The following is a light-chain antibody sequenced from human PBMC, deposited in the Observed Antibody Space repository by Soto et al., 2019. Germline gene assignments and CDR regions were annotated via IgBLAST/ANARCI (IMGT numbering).Light chain of an antibody. J-gene: IGLJ1*01. V-gene: IGLV1-44*01. Sequence: QSVLTQPPSVSGAPGQRVTISCTGTSSNIGAHFDVHWYQQLPGAAPKLLIYSNNQRPSGVPDRFSGSKSGTSASLAISGLQSEDEADYYCAAWDDSLNGRVFGTGTKLTVL. CDR3: AAWDDSLNGRV. CDR1: SSNIGAHFD. CDR2: SNN.